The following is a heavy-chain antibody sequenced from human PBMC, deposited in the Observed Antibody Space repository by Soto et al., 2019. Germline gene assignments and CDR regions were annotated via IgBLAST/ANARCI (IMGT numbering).Heavy chain of an antibody. CDR2: IIPILGIA. V-gene: IGHV1-69*08. D-gene: IGHD2-21*02. CDR1: GGTFSSYT. Sequence: QVQLVQSGAEVKKPGSSVKVSCKASGGTFSSYTISWVRQAPGQGLEWMGRIIPILGIANYAQKFQGRVTITADKSTSTAYMELSSLRSEDTGVYYCARDRGDGVENYWGQGTLVTVSS. CDR3: ARDRGDGVENY. J-gene: IGHJ4*02.